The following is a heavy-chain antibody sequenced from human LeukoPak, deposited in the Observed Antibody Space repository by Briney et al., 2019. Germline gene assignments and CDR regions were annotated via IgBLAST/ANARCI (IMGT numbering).Heavy chain of an antibody. CDR2: INSDVSST. V-gene: IGHV3-74*01. CDR3: LKDADY. J-gene: IGHJ4*01. CDR1: GFTFSISG. Sequence: GGSLGLSCAASGFTFSISGMHWVRQAPGKGLVWVSLINSDVSSTWYADSVKGRFTISRDNAKNTVYLQMDSLRAEDTAVYYWLKDADYWGHGTRVTVSS.